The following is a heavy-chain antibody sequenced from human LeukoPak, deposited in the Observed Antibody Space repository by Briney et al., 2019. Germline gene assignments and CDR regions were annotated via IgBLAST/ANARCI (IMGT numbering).Heavy chain of an antibody. CDR2: FDPEDGET. V-gene: IGHV1-24*01. CDR3: ATQPNADSYGFF. Sequence: EWMGGFDPEDGETIYAQKFQGRVTMTEDTSTDTAYMELSSLRSEDTAVYYCATQPNADSYGFFWGQGTLVTVSS. D-gene: IGHD5-18*01. J-gene: IGHJ4*02.